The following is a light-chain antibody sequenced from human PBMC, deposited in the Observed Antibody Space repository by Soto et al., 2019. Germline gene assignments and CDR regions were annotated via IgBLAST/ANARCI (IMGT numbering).Light chain of an antibody. J-gene: IGKJ5*01. V-gene: IGKV3-15*01. CDR3: QQYKKWPPIT. CDR1: PSVSGSN. Sequence: VFTQSPGTLSLSPGERATLSCRASPSVSGSNLAWYQQQPGQAPRLLISSASTRATGIPARFSGSGSGTEFTLTISSLQSEDFAVYYCQQYKKWPPITFGQGTRLEIK. CDR2: SAS.